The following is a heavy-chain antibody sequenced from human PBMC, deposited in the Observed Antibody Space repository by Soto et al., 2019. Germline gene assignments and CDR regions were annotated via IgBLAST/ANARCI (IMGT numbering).Heavy chain of an antibody. V-gene: IGHV3-30*03. CDR2: ISYDENHQ. D-gene: IGHD3-10*01. CDR1: GFTFSDYG. Sequence: QEQLVESGGGVVQPGKSLRLSCAASGFTFSDYGMHWVRQAPGKGLEWVAVISYDENHQEYADSVKGRFTISRDKSKNTLFVEVKSLLSEGRPKKYSARADGFGGYSRSNECYDDAFDLLGQGTMVA. J-gene: IGHJ3*01. CDR3: ARADGFGGYSRSNECYDDAFDL.